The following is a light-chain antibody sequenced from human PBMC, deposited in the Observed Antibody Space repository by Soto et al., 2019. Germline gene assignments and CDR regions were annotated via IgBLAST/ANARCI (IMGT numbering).Light chain of an antibody. CDR2: DAS. Sequence: EIVLTQSPATLSLSPGERATLSCRASQSVTTFLAWYQQKPGQAPRLLIYDASSRATGIPDRFSGSGSGTDFTLTISRLEPEDFAVYYCQQYGSSLITFGQGTRLEIK. J-gene: IGKJ5*01. CDR1: QSVTTF. V-gene: IGKV3-20*01. CDR3: QQYGSSLIT.